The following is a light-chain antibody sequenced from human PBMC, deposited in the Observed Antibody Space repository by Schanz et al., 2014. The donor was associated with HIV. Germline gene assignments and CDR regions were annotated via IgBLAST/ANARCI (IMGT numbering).Light chain of an antibody. Sequence: QSVLTQPPSVSAAPGQKVTISCSGSTSNIGNNYVSWYQQLPGTAPKLLIYDNNKRPSGIPDRFSGSKSGTSATLVITGLQTGDEADYYCATWDSSLSAYVFGTGTKLTVL. J-gene: IGLJ1*01. CDR1: TSNIGNNY. CDR2: DNN. V-gene: IGLV1-51*01. CDR3: ATWDSSLSAYV.